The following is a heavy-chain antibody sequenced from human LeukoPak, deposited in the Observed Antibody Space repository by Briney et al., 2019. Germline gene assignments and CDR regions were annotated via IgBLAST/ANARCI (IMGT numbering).Heavy chain of an antibody. J-gene: IGHJ4*02. CDR3: ARDQYGGSSRGDYFDY. Sequence: GSLRLSCAASGFTFSSYWMHWVRQAPGKGLVGVSRINNDGRSTNYADSVKGRFTISRDNAKNTLYLQMNSLRAEDTAVYYCARDQYGGSSRGDYFDYWGQGTLVTVSS. CDR2: INNDGRST. V-gene: IGHV3-74*01. CDR1: GFTFSSYW. D-gene: IGHD4-23*01.